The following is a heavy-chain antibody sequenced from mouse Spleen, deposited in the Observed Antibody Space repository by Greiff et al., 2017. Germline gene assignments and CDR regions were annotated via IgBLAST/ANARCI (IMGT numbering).Heavy chain of an antibody. CDR2: ILPGSGST. CDR1: GYTFSSYW. J-gene: IGHJ4*01. D-gene: IGHD4-1*01. CDR3: AELGTFMDY. V-gene: IGHV1-9*01. Sequence: QVQLKQSGAELMKPGASVKISCKATGYTFSSYWIEWVKQRPGHGLEWIGEILPGSGSTNYNEKFKGKATFTADTSSNTAYMQLSSLTSEDSAVYYCAELGTFMDYWGQGTSVTVSS.